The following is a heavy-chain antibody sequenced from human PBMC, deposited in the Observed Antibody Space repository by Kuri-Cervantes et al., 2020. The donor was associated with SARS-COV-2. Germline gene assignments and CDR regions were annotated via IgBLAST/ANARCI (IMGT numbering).Heavy chain of an antibody. CDR2: INYSGTT. D-gene: IGHD6-19*01. Sequence: ESLKISCGVYGGSFSNFHWNWVRQPPGKGLEWIGEINYSGTTNYNPSLKSRVTISVDTSKYQFSLNLTSVTAADTAVYYCARLRRHNNGWFATGYYMDVWGKGTTVTVSS. CDR1: GGSFSNFH. CDR3: ARLRRHNNGWFATGYYMDV. V-gene: IGHV4-34*01. J-gene: IGHJ6*03.